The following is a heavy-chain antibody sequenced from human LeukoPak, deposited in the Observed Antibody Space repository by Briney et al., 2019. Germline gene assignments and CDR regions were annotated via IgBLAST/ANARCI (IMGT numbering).Heavy chain of an antibody. Sequence: PSETLSLTCTVSGGSVSSGSYYWGWIRQPPGKGLEWIGYIYYSGSTNYNPSLKSRVTISVDMSKNQFSLKLSSVTAADTAVYYCARTDRYYDILTGYYSHNWFDPWGQGTLVTVSS. CDR1: GGSVSSGSYY. CDR3: ARTDRYYDILTGYYSHNWFDP. D-gene: IGHD3-9*01. V-gene: IGHV4-61*01. J-gene: IGHJ5*02. CDR2: IYYSGST.